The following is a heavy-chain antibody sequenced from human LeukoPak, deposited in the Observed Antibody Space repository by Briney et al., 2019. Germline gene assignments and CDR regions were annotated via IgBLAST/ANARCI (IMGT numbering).Heavy chain of an antibody. J-gene: IGHJ1*01. CDR3: AMSSGYCSSTSCSRRAEYFQH. CDR1: GGTFSSYT. Sequence: SVTVSCKASGGTFSSYTISWVRQAPGQGLEWMGRIIPILGIANYAQKFQGRVTITADKSTSTAYMELSSLRSDDTAVYYCAMSSGYCSSTSCSRRAEYFQHWGQGTLVTVSS. CDR2: IIPILGIA. V-gene: IGHV1-69*02. D-gene: IGHD2-2*01.